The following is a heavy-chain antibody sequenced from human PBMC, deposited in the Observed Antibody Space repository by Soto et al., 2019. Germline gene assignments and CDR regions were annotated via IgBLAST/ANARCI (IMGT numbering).Heavy chain of an antibody. CDR3: AKLNGIAVAGRGAFDI. CDR2: ISYDGSNK. CDR1: GFTFSSYG. J-gene: IGHJ3*02. Sequence: PGVSLRLSCSASGFTFSSYGMHWFRQSPGNGLECVAVISYDGSNKYYADSVKGRFTISRYNSKNTLYLQMNSLMAEDTAVYYCAKLNGIAVAGRGAFDIWGQGRMV. D-gene: IGHD6-19*01. V-gene: IGHV3-30*18.